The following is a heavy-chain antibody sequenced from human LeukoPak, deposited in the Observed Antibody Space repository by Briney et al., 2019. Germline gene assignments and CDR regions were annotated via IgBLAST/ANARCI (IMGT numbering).Heavy chain of an antibody. D-gene: IGHD2-15*01. J-gene: IGHJ4*02. CDR2: ISSNGGST. CDR1: GFTFSSYA. CDR3: ARGSGLDY. Sequence: GGSLRLSXAASGFTFSSYAMHWVRQAPGKGLEYVSAISSNGGSTYYANSVKGRFTISRDNSKNTLYLQMGSLRAEDMAVYYCARGSGLDYWGQGTLVTVSS. V-gene: IGHV3-64*01.